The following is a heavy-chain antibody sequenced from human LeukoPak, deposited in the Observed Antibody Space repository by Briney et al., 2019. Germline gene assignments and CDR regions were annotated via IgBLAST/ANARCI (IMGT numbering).Heavy chain of an antibody. V-gene: IGHV4-30-4*08. Sequence: SQALSLTCTVSGGSISSGDYYWSWIRQPPGKGLEWIGYIYYTGSTYYNPSLKSRVTISVDTSKNQFSLKLSSVTAADTAVYYCAREWHCSSASCYDYYYYYVDVWGKGTTVTVSS. CDR1: GGSISSGDYY. D-gene: IGHD2-2*01. J-gene: IGHJ6*03. CDR3: AREWHCSSASCYDYYYYYVDV. CDR2: IYYTGST.